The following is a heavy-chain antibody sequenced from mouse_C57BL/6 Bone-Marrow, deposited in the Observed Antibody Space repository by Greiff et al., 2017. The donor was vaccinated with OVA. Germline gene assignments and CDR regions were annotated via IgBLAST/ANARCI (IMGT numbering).Heavy chain of an antibody. V-gene: IGHV1-80*01. Sequence: QVHVKQSGAELVKPGASVKISCKASGYAFSNYWMNWVKQRPGKGLEWIGQIYPGDGDINYNGKFKGKATLTADKSSSPAYMQFISLTSEDSAVYFCARGAYWGQGTTLTVSA. CDR3: ARGAY. CDR2: IYPGDGDI. J-gene: IGHJ2*01. CDR1: GYAFSNYW.